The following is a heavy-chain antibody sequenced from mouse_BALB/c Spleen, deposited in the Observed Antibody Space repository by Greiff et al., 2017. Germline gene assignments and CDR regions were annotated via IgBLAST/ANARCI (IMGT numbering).Heavy chain of an antibody. CDR1: GYSITSDYA. Sequence: EVQLVESGPGLVKPSQSLSLTCTVTGYSITSDYAWYWIRQFPGNKLEWMGYISYSGSTSYNPSLKSRNSITRDTSKNQFFLQLNSVTTEDTATYYCARSDYYGSSSRAMDYWGQGTSVTVSS. CDR3: ARSDYYGSSSRAMDY. J-gene: IGHJ4*01. V-gene: IGHV3-2*02. D-gene: IGHD1-1*01. CDR2: ISYSGST.